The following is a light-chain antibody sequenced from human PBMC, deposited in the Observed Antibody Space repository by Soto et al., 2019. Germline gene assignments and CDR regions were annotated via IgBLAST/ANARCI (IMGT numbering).Light chain of an antibody. CDR3: QQYDNWVT. V-gene: IGKV1-17*01. CDR2: AAS. J-gene: IGKJ1*01. CDR1: RDVGSD. Sequence: QMTQSQSSLSASVGEKIIITCRASRDVGSDVSWYQQKPGQAPKLLIYAASNLYTGVPSRFSGSRSGTEFTLTISSLQSEDFAIYYCQQYDNWVTFGQGTKVDIK.